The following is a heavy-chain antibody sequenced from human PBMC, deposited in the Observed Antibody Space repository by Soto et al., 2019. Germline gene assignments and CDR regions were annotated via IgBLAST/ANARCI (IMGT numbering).Heavy chain of an antibody. CDR2: IGTAGDP. J-gene: IGHJ6*02. V-gene: IGHV3-13*05. Sequence: PGGSLRLSCAASGFTFSSYDMHWVRQATGKGLEWVSAIGTAGDPYYPGSVKGRFTISRENAKNSLYLQMNSVRAGDTAVYYCARGARRLLNYACWSGYYDASSYYYYGMDVWGQGTTVTVSS. CDR3: ARGARRLLNYACWSGYYDASSYYYYGMDV. CDR1: GFTFSSYD. D-gene: IGHD3-3*01.